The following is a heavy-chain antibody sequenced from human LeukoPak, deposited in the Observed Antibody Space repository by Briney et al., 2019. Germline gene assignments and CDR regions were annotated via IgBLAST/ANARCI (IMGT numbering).Heavy chain of an antibody. Sequence: GGSLRLSCAAPGFTFSSYSMNWVRQAPGKGLEWVSYISSSSSTIYYADSVKGRFTISRDNAKNSLYLQMNSLRAEDTAVYYCARDAHAYYGMDVWGQGTTVTVSS. V-gene: IGHV3-48*01. CDR3: ARDAHAYYGMDV. J-gene: IGHJ6*02. CDR2: ISSSSSTI. CDR1: GFTFSSYS.